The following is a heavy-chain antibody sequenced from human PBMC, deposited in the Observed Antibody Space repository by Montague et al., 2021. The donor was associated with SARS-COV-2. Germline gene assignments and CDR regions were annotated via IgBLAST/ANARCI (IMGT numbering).Heavy chain of an antibody. CDR1: GFPFDEHA. V-gene: IGHV3-9*01. CDR3: AKGPRHDLASGLDH. D-gene: IGHD6-13*01. J-gene: IGHJ4*02. Sequence: SRRLSLSASGFPFDEHAMFWVRQAPGKGLEWVSGISWNSGSLGYADSLKGRFTVSRDNAMNSLYLQMNSLRPDDTALYYCAKGPRHDLASGLDHWGQGTLVTVSS. CDR2: ISWNSGSL.